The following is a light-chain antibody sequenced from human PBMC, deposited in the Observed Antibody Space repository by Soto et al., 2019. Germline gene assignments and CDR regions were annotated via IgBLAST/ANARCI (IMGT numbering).Light chain of an antibody. CDR3: SSYTSSRAYV. CDR1: SSDVGGYNY. J-gene: IGLJ1*01. V-gene: IGLV2-14*01. Sequence: QSALTQPASVSGSPGQSITISCTGTSSDVGGYNYVSWYQQQSGKAPKLMIHEVSNRPSGVSNRFSGSKSGNTASLTISGLQAEDEAGYYCSSYTSSRAYVFGIGTKVTAL. CDR2: EVS.